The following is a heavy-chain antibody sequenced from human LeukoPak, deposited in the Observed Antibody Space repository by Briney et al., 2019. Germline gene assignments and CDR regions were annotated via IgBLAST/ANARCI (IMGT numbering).Heavy chain of an antibody. V-gene: IGHV4-34*01. D-gene: IGHD3-3*01. J-gene: IGHJ6*02. CDR3: AREGRGGLRSLEWLWYGMDV. Sequence: SETLSLTCAVYGGSFSGYYWSWIRQPPGKGLEWIGEINHSGSTNYNPSLKSRVTISVDTSKNQFSLKLSSVTAADTAVYYCAREGRGGLRSLEWLWYGMDVWGQGTTVTVSS. CDR2: INHSGST. CDR1: GGSFSGYY.